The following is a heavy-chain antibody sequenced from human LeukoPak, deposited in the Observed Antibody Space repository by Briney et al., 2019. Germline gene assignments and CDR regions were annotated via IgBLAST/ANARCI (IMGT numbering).Heavy chain of an antibody. CDR2: IIPIFGTA. J-gene: IGHJ4*02. V-gene: IGHV1-69*05. D-gene: IGHD3-3*01. CDR3: ARIIWSGYPLSLSGGYYFDY. Sequence: ASVKVSCKVSGYTLTELSMHWVRQAPGQGLEWMGGIIPIFGTANYAQKFQGRVTITTDESTSTAYMELSSLRSEDTAVYYCARIIWSGYPLSLSGGYYFDYWGQGTLVTVSS. CDR1: GYTLTELS.